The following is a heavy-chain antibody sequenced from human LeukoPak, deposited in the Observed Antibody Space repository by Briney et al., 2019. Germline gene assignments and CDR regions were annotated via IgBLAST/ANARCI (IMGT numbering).Heavy chain of an antibody. J-gene: IGHJ3*02. D-gene: IGHD3-10*01. CDR2: IDPSDSYT. CDR1: GYSFTSYL. Sequence: GESLRISCKGSGYSFTSYLISWVRQMPGKGLEWMGRIDPSDSYTNYSPSFQGHVTISADKSISTAYLQWSSLKASDTAMYYCARHQGRPLYGSGTRDAFDIWGEGAMVTVSS. CDR3: ARHQGRPLYGSGTRDAFDI. V-gene: IGHV5-10-1*01.